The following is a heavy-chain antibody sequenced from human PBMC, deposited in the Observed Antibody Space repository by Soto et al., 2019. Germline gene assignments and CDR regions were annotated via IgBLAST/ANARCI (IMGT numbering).Heavy chain of an antibody. Sequence: GESLKISCNGSGNRFNSHWISWLRQMPGKGLEWMGLTDPSNSCTQYNPSFQGHVPFSGDKSISTAYLQWSSLKASDTAIYYCVRGDGITTFGVYGFDVWGQGASVTVSS. CDR1: GNRFNSHW. CDR2: TDPSNSCT. J-gene: IGHJ6*02. CDR3: VRGDGITTFGVYGFDV. V-gene: IGHV5-10-1*01. D-gene: IGHD3-3*01.